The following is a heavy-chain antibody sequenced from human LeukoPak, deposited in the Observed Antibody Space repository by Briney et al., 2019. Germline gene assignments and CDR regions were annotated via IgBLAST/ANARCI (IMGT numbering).Heavy chain of an antibody. D-gene: IGHD6-19*01. CDR2: ISSSSSTI. J-gene: IGHJ4*02. CDR1: GFTFSSYS. CDR3: ARVWYSSGWLDY. V-gene: IGHV3-48*01. Sequence: GGSLRLSCAASGFTFSSYSMNWVRQAPGKGLEWVSYISSSSSTIYYAYSVKGRFTISRDNSKISLYLQMNSLRAEDTGVYYCARVWYSSGWLDYWGQGTLVTVSS.